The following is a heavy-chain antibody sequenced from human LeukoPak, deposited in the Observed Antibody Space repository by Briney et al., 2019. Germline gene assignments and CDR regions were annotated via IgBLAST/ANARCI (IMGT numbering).Heavy chain of an antibody. D-gene: IGHD6-13*01. V-gene: IGHV3-33*01. CDR3: VSAAGAFDM. CDR1: GFAFNTYG. CDR2: IWSDSSHI. J-gene: IGHJ3*02. Sequence: GGSLRLSCAASGFAFNTYGMHWIRQAPGKGLEWVAVIWSDSSHIYYADSFKGRITISRDNFKKMVYLQLNSLRVEDTALYYCVSAAGAFDMWGQGTLVTVSS.